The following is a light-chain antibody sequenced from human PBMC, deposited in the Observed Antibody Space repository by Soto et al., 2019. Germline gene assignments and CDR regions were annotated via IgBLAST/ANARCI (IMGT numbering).Light chain of an antibody. CDR2: QDS. V-gene: IGLV3-1*01. Sequence: SYELTQPPSVSVSPGQTASITCSGDKLGDKYACWYQQKPGQSPVLVIYQDSKRPSGIPERFSGSNSGNTATLTISGTEARWEGASFCEGWEGSTVIFAGGTKLT. CDR3: EGWEGSTVI. J-gene: IGLJ2*01. CDR1: KLGDKY.